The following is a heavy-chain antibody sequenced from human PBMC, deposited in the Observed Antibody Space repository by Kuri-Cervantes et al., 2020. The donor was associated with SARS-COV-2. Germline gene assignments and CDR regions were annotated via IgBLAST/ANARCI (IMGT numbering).Heavy chain of an antibody. CDR1: GFTFNTYG. V-gene: IGHV3-23*01. CDR2: ISYTGGNT. Sequence: GGSLRLSCTVSGFTFNTYGMNWVRQAPGKGLEWVSFISYTGGNTYSADSVKGRFTISRDNSENSLYLQMNSLRAEDTGVCYCAAPQDIGARSRSNYYYYYMDVWGKGTTVTVSS. D-gene: IGHD6-6*01. J-gene: IGHJ6*03. CDR3: AAPQDIGARSRSNYYYYYMDV.